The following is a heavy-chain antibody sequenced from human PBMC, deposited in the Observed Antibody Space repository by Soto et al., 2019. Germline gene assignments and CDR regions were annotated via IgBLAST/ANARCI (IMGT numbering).Heavy chain of an antibody. Sequence: QVQLVQSGAEVKKPGASVQVSCKASGYTFTSYGISWVRQAPGQGLEWMGWISAYNGNTNYAQKLQGRVTMTTDTSTSTAYLELRRLRSDDTAVYYCAASTTVGGVIVDSSFDYWGQGTLVTVSS. CDR2: ISAYNGNT. D-gene: IGHD3-16*02. CDR3: AASTTVGGVIVDSSFDY. CDR1: GYTFTSYG. V-gene: IGHV1-18*01. J-gene: IGHJ4*02.